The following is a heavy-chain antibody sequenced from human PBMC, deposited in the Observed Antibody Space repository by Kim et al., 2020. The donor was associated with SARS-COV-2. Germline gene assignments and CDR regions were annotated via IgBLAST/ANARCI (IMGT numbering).Heavy chain of an antibody. CDR1: GYTFTSYA. CDR3: TVGVRDSLFDY. V-gene: IGHV1-3*01. Sequence: ASVKVSCKASGYTFTSYAMHLVRQAPGQRLEWMGWINAGNVNTKYSQKFQGRVTITRDTSASTAYMELSSLRSEDTAVYYCTVGVRDSLFDYWGQGTLVTVSS. J-gene: IGHJ4*02. CDR2: INAGNVNT. D-gene: IGHD1-26*01.